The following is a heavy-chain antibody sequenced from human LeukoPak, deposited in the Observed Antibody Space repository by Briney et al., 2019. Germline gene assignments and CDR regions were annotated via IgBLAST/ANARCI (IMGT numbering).Heavy chain of an antibody. J-gene: IGHJ1*01. Sequence: GESLKISCAASGFTFSSYEMNWVRQAPGKGLEWVSVIYSGGSTFYADSVKGRFTISRDNSKNTLYLQMNSLRAEDTAVYYCASDSYSPEYFQHWGQGTLVTVSS. CDR2: IYSGGST. CDR1: GFTFSSYE. V-gene: IGHV3-66*01. D-gene: IGHD2-15*01. CDR3: ASDSYSPEYFQH.